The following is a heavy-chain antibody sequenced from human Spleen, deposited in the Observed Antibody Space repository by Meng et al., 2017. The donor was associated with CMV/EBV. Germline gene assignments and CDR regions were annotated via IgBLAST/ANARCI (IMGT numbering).Heavy chain of an antibody. CDR2: INDSGST. CDR1: SFSRYY. V-gene: IGHV4-34*01. CDR3: ARVGGTTMVVKGVLYYFEY. D-gene: IGHD3-22*01. J-gene: IGHJ4*02. Sequence: SFSRYYGSWIRQPPGKGLEWIGEINDSGSTNYNASLKSRVTISRDTSKNQFSLNLSSVTAADTAVYYCARVGGTTMVVKGVLYYFEYWGQGTLVTVSS.